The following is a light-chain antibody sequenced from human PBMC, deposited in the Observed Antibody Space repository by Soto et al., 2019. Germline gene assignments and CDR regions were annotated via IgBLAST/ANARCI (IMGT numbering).Light chain of an antibody. V-gene: IGLV2-11*01. CDR2: DVT. J-gene: IGLJ1*01. Sequence: QAVLTQPPSVSGSPGQSVTISCTGTNSDVGLYDSLSWYQQHPGKAPKFIIYDVTKRPSGVPDRFSGSKSGNTASLTISGLQADDEATYYCFSYAGSYTYVFGTGTKLTVL. CDR3: FSYAGSYTYV. CDR1: NSDVGLYDS.